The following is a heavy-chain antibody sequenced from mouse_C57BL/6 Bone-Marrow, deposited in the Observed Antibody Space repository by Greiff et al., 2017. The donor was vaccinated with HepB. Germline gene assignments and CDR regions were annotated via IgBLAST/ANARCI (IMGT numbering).Heavy chain of an antibody. V-gene: IGHV1-72*01. CDR3: ARGAGSSPYYAMDY. CDR2: IDPNSGGT. CDR1: GYTFTSYW. J-gene: IGHJ4*01. D-gene: IGHD1-1*01. Sequence: QVQLQQPGAELVKPWASVKLSCKASGYTFTSYWMHWVKQRPGRGLEWIGRIDPNSGGTKYNEKFKSKATLTVDKPSSTAYMQLSSLTSEDSAVYYCARGAGSSPYYAMDYWGQGTSVTVSS.